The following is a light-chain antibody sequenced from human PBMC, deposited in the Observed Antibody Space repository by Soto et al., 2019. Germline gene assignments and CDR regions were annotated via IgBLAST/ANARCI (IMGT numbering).Light chain of an antibody. Sequence: QSVLTQPPSVSGAPGQRVTISCTGSSSNIGAGFDVHWYQQIPGTAPKLLIYGNTNRPSGVPDRFSVSKSGTSASLAITGLQAEDEAEYYCQSFDSSLSGRVFGGGTKLTVL. CDR3: QSFDSSLSGRV. V-gene: IGLV1-40*01. CDR2: GNT. J-gene: IGLJ3*02. CDR1: SSNIGAGFD.